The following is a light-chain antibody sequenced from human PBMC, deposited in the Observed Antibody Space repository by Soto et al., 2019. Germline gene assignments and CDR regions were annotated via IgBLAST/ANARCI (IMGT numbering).Light chain of an antibody. CDR1: QSVSFSY. V-gene: IGKV3-20*01. CDR2: GAS. J-gene: IGKJ1*01. CDR3: QQYGSSPPWT. Sequence: EIVLTQSPGTLSLSPGERATLSCRASQSVSFSYLAWYQQKPGQAPRLLIYGASSRATGIPDRFSGSGSGTDFTLPISRLEPEDFAAYYCQQYGSSPPWTFGQGTKVEIK.